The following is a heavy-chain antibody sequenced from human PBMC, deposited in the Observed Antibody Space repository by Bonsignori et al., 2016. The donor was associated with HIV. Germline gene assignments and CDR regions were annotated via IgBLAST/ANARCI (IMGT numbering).Heavy chain of an antibody. CDR3: ARPSLAYCGGDCSEGAFDI. D-gene: IGHD2-21*01. V-gene: IGHV3-21*01. CDR2: ISSSGNDI. J-gene: IGHJ3*02. Sequence: GGSLRLSCAATGFTFSRFSMNWVRQAPGKGLEWVSFISSSGNDIYYADSLKGRFTISRDNAKKSLYLQMNSLRAEDTAVYYCARPSLAYCGGDCSEGAFDIWGQGDNGHRLL. CDR1: GFTFSRFS.